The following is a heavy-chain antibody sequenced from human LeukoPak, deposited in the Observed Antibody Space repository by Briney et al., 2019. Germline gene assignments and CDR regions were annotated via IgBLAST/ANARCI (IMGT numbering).Heavy chain of an antibody. J-gene: IGHJ4*02. Sequence: ASVKVSCKASRYTFTAYYMHWVRQAPGQGLEWMGRLNPNSGGTNYARKFQGRVTMTRDTSTSTVYMELSSLRSEDTAVYYCARDHDYGRFDYWGQGTLVTVSS. CDR1: RYTFTAYY. V-gene: IGHV1-2*06. CDR3: ARDHDYGRFDY. CDR2: LNPNSGGT. D-gene: IGHD4/OR15-4a*01.